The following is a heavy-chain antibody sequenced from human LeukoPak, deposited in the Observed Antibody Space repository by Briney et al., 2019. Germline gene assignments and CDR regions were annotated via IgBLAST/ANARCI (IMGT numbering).Heavy chain of an antibody. V-gene: IGHV4-4*09. CDR3: RDCRGPGAFDF. Sequence: PSEALSLTCTVSGVSMDDYFWNWIRQTPGKGLEWIGYTHHRGNTNYNSSLASRVTISLDTSNRQFSLRLTSVSAADTALYCGRDCRGPGAFDFWGQGTMV. J-gene: IGHJ3*01. D-gene: IGHD2-21*02. CDR1: GVSMDDYF. CDR2: THHRGNT.